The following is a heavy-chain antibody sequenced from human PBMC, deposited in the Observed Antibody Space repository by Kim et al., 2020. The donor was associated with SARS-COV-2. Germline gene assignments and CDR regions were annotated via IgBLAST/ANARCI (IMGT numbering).Heavy chain of an antibody. V-gene: IGHV4-59*08. J-gene: IGHJ4*02. CDR3: ARVHTAMVYDY. CDR1: GGSISSYY. D-gene: IGHD5-18*01. CDR2: IYYSGST. Sequence: SETLSLTCTVSGGSISSYYWSWIRQPPGKGLEWIGYIYYSGSTYYNPSLKSRVTISVDTSKNQFSLKLGSVTAADTAVYYCARVHTAMVYDYWGQATLVTVSS.